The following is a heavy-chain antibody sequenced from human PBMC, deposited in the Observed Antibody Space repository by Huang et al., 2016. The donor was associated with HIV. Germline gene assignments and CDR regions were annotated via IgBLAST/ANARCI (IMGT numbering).Heavy chain of an antibody. V-gene: IGHV3-7*01. CDR3: ARVRDDYGDYNYNFDY. CDR2: IQEDGSEK. CDR1: GFTFSSYW. Sequence: EVQLVESGGGLVQPGGSLRLSCAASGFTFSSYWMSWVRQAPVKGLEWVAKIQEDGSEKYYGDSVKGRFTISRDNAKNSLYLQMNSVRAEDTAVYYCARVRDDYGDYNYNFDYWGQGTLVTVSS. J-gene: IGHJ4*02. D-gene: IGHD4-17*01.